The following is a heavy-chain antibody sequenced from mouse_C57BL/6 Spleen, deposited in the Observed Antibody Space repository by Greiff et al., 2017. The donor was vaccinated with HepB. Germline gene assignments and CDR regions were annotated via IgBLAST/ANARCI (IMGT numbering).Heavy chain of an antibody. V-gene: IGHV5-9-1*02. Sequence: EVKVVESGEGLVKPGGSLKLSCAASGFTFSSYAMSWVRQTPEKRLEWVAYISSGGDYIYYADTVKGRFTISSDNARNTLYLQMSSLKSEDTAMYYCTGVPGSSLYFDYWGQGTTLTVSS. CDR2: ISSGGDYI. CDR3: TGVPGSSLYFDY. J-gene: IGHJ2*01. D-gene: IGHD1-1*01. CDR1: GFTFSSYA.